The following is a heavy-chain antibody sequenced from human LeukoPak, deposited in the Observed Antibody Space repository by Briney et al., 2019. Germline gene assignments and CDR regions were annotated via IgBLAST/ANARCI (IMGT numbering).Heavy chain of an antibody. V-gene: IGHV4-4*02. D-gene: IGHD5-18*01. CDR3: VSLVDTAMIKTMFDY. Sequence: SETLSLTCAVSGGSISTNNWWTWVRQPPGKGLEWIGEIHHSGSTDYNPSLKSRVTISEDTSNNQFSLKLSSVTAADTAVYFCVSLVDTAMIKTMFDYWGQGTLVIVSS. CDR2: IHHSGST. J-gene: IGHJ4*02. CDR1: GGSISTNNW.